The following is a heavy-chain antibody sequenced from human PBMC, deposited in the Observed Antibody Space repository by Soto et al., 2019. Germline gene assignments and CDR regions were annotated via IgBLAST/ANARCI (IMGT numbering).Heavy chain of an antibody. CDR1: GFTFSSYA. J-gene: IGHJ6*02. V-gene: IGHV3-23*01. D-gene: IGHD3-10*01. CDR2: ISGSGGSP. Sequence: GGSLRLSCAASGFTFSSYAMSWVRQAPGTGLEWVSAISGSGGSPYYADSVKGRFTISRDNSKNTLYLQMNSLRAEDTAVYYCAKGATLKGPLWFGELTHYYYYGMDVWGQGTTVTVSS. CDR3: AKGATLKGPLWFGELTHYYYYGMDV.